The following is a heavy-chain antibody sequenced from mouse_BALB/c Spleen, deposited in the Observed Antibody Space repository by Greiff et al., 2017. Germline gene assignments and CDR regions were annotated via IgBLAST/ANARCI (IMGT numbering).Heavy chain of an antibody. CDR1: GYAFSSYW. J-gene: IGHJ1*01. V-gene: IGHV1-80*01. Sequence: QVQLQQSGAELVRPGSSVKISCKASGYAFSSYWMNWVKQRPGQGLEWIGQIYPGDGDTNYNGKFKGKATLTADKSSSTAYMQLSSLTSEDSAVYFCARGGGDWYFDVWGAGTTVTVSS. CDR3: ARGGGDWYFDV. CDR2: IYPGDGDT. D-gene: IGHD1-1*02.